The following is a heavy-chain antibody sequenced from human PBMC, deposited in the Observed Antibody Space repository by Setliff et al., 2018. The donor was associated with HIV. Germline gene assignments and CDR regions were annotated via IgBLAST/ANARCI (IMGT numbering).Heavy chain of an antibody. D-gene: IGHD3-3*01. CDR1: GDSMKSKSYF. V-gene: IGHV4-39*07. CDR2: IDYSGTT. CDR3: ARANFWSGYYGY. Sequence: SETLSLTCTVSGDSMKSKSYFWGWIRQSPGKGLEWIGAIDYSGTTYYNPSLKSRVTISVDTSKNQFSLKLSSVTAADTAVYYCARANFWSGYYGYWGQGTLVTVSS. J-gene: IGHJ4*02.